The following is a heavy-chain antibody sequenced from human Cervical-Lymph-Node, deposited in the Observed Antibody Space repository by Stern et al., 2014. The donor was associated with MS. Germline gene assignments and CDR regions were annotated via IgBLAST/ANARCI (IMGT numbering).Heavy chain of an antibody. V-gene: IGHV1-58*01. D-gene: IGHD6-13*01. J-gene: IGHJ5*02. Sequence: QLVQSGPEVKKPGTSVKVSCKASGFTFTSSAVQWVRQARGQRLEWIGWIGVGSGNTNYAQKFQERVTITRDMSTSTAYMELGSLRSEDTAVYYCAAITVVAAAGSNWFDPWGQGTLVTVSS. CDR1: GFTFTSSA. CDR3: AAITVVAAAGSNWFDP. CDR2: IGVGSGNT.